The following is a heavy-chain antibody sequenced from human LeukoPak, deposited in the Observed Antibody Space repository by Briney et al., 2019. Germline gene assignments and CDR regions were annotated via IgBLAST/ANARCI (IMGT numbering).Heavy chain of an antibody. CDR1: GFSFSNYA. D-gene: IGHD3-22*01. J-gene: IGHJ4*02. CDR3: ASQVYASSAWVY. V-gene: IGHV3-23*01. Sequence: GGSLRLSCVASGFSFSNYAMSWVRQAPGKGLECVSGISGNAFTTYYADSVKGRFSIARDNAKNSLYLQMNSLRAEDTAVYYCASQVYASSAWVYWGQGTLVTVSS. CDR2: ISGNAFTT.